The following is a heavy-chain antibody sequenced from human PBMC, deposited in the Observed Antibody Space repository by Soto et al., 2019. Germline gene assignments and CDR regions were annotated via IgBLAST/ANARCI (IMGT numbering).Heavy chain of an antibody. V-gene: IGHV3-53*04. Sequence: EVQLVESGGSLVQPGGSLRLSCAASGFTVSSNYMSWVRQAPGKGLEWVSVIYSGGSTYYADSVKGRFTISRHNSKNTLYLQMNSLRAEDTAVYYCARSRIAAAPPYFDYWGQGTLVTVSS. CDR2: IYSGGST. CDR3: ARSRIAAAPPYFDY. D-gene: IGHD6-13*01. CDR1: GFTVSSNY. J-gene: IGHJ4*02.